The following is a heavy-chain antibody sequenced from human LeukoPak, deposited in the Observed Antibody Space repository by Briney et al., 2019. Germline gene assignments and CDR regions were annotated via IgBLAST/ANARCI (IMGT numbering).Heavy chain of an antibody. V-gene: IGHV1-18*01. J-gene: IGHJ4*02. CDR3: ARVSALPAYCGGDCYPDY. Sequence: ASVKVSCKASGYTFTSYGISWVRQAPGQGLEWMGWISAYNGNTNYAQKLQGRVTMTTDTSTSTAYMELRSLRSDDTAVYYCARVSALPAYCGGDCYPDYWGQGTLVTVSS. D-gene: IGHD2-21*02. CDR1: GYTFTSYG. CDR2: ISAYNGNT.